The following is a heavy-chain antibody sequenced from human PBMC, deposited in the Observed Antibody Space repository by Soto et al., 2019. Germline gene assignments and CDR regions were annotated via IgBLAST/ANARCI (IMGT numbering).Heavy chain of an antibody. J-gene: IGHJ6*02. Sequence: SETLSLTCTVSGGSISSYYWSWIRQPPGKGLEWIGYIYYSGSTNYNPSLKSRVTISVDTPKNQFSLKLSSVTAADTAVYYCAALYYYGSGSYYNYYYYYGMDVWGQGTTVTVSS. CDR3: AALYYYGSGSYYNYYYYYGMDV. CDR2: IYYSGST. D-gene: IGHD3-10*01. CDR1: GGSISSYY. V-gene: IGHV4-59*01.